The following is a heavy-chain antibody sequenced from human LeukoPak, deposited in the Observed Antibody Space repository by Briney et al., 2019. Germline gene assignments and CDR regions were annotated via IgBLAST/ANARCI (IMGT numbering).Heavy chain of an antibody. J-gene: IGHJ4*02. CDR2: INHSGST. CDR1: GGSFSGYY. Sequence: SETLSLTCAVYGGSFSGYYWSWIRQPPGKGLEWIGEINHSGSTNYNPSLKSRVTISVDTSKNQFSLKLSSVTAADTAVYYCAGGPESPDYYDSSGYYPPLGYWGQGTLVTVSS. CDR3: AGGPESPDYYDSSGYYPPLGY. V-gene: IGHV4-34*01. D-gene: IGHD3-22*01.